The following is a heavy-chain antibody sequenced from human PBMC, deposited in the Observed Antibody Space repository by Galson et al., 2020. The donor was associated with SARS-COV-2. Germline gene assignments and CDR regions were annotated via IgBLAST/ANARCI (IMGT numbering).Heavy chain of an antibody. V-gene: IGHV3-21*01. CDR1: GLTLSNYT. Sequence: AGSLRLFCEASGLTLSNYTMNWVRQAPGKGLAWVSSITSRSTYIKYADSMKGRFTVYRDNAKNSLYLQMDSLRAGDPAVYFCARTGTPHDYYSDYVDVWGKGTTVTVSS. D-gene: IGHD6-13*01. J-gene: IGHJ6*03. CDR3: ARTGTPHDYYSDYVDV. CDR2: ITSRSTYI.